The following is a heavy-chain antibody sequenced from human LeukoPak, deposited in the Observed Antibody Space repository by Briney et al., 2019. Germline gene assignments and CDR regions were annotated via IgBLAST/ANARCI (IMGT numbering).Heavy chain of an antibody. J-gene: IGHJ4*02. CDR2: IFSSGST. Sequence: PGGSLRLSCAASGFIVSSNYMSWVHQAPGKGLEWVSVIFSSGSTYYADSVKGRFTISRDNSKNTLYLQMNSLRAEDTAVYFCAREGYTNGWYRNWGQGTLVTVSS. CDR1: GFIVSSNY. V-gene: IGHV3-53*01. D-gene: IGHD6-19*01. CDR3: AREGYTNGWYRN.